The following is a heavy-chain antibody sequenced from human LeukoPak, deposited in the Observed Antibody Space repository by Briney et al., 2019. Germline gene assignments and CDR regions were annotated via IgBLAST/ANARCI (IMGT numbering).Heavy chain of an antibody. CDR1: GFSLSNARMG. J-gene: IGHJ4*02. Sequence: SGPTRVNPTETLTLTCTVSGFSLSNARMGVRWIRHPPGKALEWLAHIFSNDEKFYSTSLKSRLTISKDTSKSQVVLTMTNMDPVDTATYYCARIKVVYDSSGYFGYYFDYWGQGTLVTVSS. V-gene: IGHV2-26*01. CDR2: IFSNDEK. D-gene: IGHD3-22*01. CDR3: ARIKVVYDSSGYFGYYFDY.